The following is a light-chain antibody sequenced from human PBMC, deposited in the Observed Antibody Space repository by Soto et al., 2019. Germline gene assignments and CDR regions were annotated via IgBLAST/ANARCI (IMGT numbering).Light chain of an antibody. CDR3: QQYNNWPET. CDR1: QSVSSN. CDR2: GAS. J-gene: IGKJ2*01. Sequence: EIVMTQSPATLSVSPGERATLSCRASQSVSSNLAWYQQHPGQAPRLLIYGASTRATGIPARFSCSGSGTEVTLTISSLQSEDFAVYYCQQYNNWPETFGQGTKLEIK. V-gene: IGKV3-15*01.